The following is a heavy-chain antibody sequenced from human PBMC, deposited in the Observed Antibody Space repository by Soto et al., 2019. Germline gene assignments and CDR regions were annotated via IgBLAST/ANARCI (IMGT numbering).Heavy chain of an antibody. V-gene: IGHV4-34*01. CDR3: ARGSSDGYNHRPQLSFDY. J-gene: IGHJ4*02. D-gene: IGHD5-12*01. CDR1: GGSFSGYY. Sequence: SETLSLTCAVYGGSFSGYYWSWIRQPPGKGLEWIGEINHSGSTNYNPSLKSRVTISVDTSKNQFSLKLSSVTAADTAVYYCARGSSDGYNHRPQLSFDYWGQGTLVTVSS. CDR2: INHSGST.